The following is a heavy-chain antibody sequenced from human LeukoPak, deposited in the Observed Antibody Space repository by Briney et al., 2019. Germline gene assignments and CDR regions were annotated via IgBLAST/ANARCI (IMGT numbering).Heavy chain of an antibody. CDR2: IYTGGRT. D-gene: IGHD3-9*01. V-gene: IGHV3-66*01. Sequence: GGSLRLSCAASGFSVSRHHMSWVRQAPGKGLEWVSLIYTGGRTYYADSVKGRFTFSSDNSKKTLYLQMNSLRAEDTAVYYCARAERGNDMLTGYSPFDYWGQGTLVTVSS. J-gene: IGHJ4*02. CDR1: GFSVSRHH. CDR3: ARAERGNDMLTGYSPFDY.